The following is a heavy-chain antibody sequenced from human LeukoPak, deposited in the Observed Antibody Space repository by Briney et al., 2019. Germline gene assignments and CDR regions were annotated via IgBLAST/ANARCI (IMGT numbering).Heavy chain of an antibody. CDR3: ASVYAFGGXRGXISY. V-gene: IGHV4-59*01. Sequence: SETLSLTCTVSGGSISSYYWSWIRQPPGKGLEWIGYIYYSGSTNYNPSLKSRVTISVDTSKNQFSLKLSSVTAADTAVYYCASVYAFGGXRGXISYWGQGTLVTVSS. D-gene: IGHD3-16*01. CDR1: GGSISSYY. J-gene: IGHJ4*02. CDR2: IYYSGST.